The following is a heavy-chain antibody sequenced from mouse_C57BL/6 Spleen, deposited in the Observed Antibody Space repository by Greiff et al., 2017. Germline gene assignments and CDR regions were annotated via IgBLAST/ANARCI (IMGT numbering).Heavy chain of an antibody. Sequence: VQLQQSGPELVKPGASVKISCKASGYSFTGYYMNWVKQSPEKSLEWIGEINPSTGGTTYNQKFKAKATLTVDKSSSTAYMQLKSLTSEDSAVYYCASSGYYYYAMDYWGQGTSVTVSS. CDR2: INPSTGGT. J-gene: IGHJ4*01. CDR1: GYSFTGYY. CDR3: ASSGYYYYAMDY. V-gene: IGHV1-42*01. D-gene: IGHD2-3*01.